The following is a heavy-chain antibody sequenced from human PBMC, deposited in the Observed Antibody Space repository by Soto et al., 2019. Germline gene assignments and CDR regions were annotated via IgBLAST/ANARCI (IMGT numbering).Heavy chain of an antibody. CDR1: GFTFTDYW. CDR3: ARDKFIGSYYIRGVTYIFHS. Sequence: EVQLVESGGGLVQPGGSLRLSCAASGFTFTDYWMSWVRQAPGKGLEWVANIRQDESEKNYVDSVKGRFTISRDNAKNSLYLQMNSLRDEDTAVYYCARDKFIGSYYIRGVTYIFHSWGQGTQVTVSS. J-gene: IGHJ4*02. D-gene: IGHD3-10*02. CDR2: IRQDESEK. V-gene: IGHV3-7*03.